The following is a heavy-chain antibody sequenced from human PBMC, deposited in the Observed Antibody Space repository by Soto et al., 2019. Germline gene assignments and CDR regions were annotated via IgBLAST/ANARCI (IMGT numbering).Heavy chain of an antibody. D-gene: IGHD6-19*01. Sequence: GASLKISCKGSGYSFTNYWIGWVRQMPGKGLEWMGIIHPGDSDTRYSPSFQGHIIISADKSISTVYLQWSSLTASDTAKYYCARHGNSGPEDTLDVWGQGTTVTVSS. CDR2: IHPGDSDT. V-gene: IGHV5-51*01. CDR3: ARHGNSGPEDTLDV. CDR1: GYSFTNYW. J-gene: IGHJ6*02.